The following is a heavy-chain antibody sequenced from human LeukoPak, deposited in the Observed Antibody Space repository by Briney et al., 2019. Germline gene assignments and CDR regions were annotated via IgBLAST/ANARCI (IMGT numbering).Heavy chain of an antibody. J-gene: IGHJ4*02. CDR3: AKDREGWELRNYFDY. Sequence: QSGGSLRLSCAASGFTFSSYAMSWVRQAPGKGLEWVSAISGSGGSTYYADSVKGRFTISRDNSKNTLYPQMNSLRAEDTAVYYCAKDREGWELRNYFDYWGQGTLVTVSS. V-gene: IGHV3-23*01. D-gene: IGHD1-26*01. CDR2: ISGSGGST. CDR1: GFTFSSYA.